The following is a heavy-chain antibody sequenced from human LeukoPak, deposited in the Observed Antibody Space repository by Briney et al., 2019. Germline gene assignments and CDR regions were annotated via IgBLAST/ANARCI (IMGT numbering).Heavy chain of an antibody. CDR2: ISYDGSHK. CDR3: AKGAFALSGWREYFQH. D-gene: IGHD6-25*01. Sequence: PGGSLRLSCAVSGFSFRSYGMHWVRQAPGKGLEWVAVISYDGSHKYYADSVKGRFTISRDNSKNTLYLQMNSLRAEDTAVYYCAKGAFALSGWREYFQHWGQGTLVTVSS. V-gene: IGHV3-30*18. CDR1: GFSFRSYG. J-gene: IGHJ1*01.